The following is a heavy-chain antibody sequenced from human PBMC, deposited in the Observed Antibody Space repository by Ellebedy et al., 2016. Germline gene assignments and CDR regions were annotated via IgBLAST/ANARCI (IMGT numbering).Heavy chain of an antibody. D-gene: IGHD3-22*01. Sequence: GESLKISCAASGFTVSSNYMNWVRQAPGKGLEWVSVIYSGGSTYYADSVKGRFTISRDNSKNTLYLQMNSLRAEDTAVYYCARGIRYYDSSGYYDEIDYWGQGTLVTVSS. CDR2: IYSGGST. V-gene: IGHV3-53*01. CDR1: GFTVSSNY. CDR3: ARGIRYYDSSGYYDEIDY. J-gene: IGHJ4*02.